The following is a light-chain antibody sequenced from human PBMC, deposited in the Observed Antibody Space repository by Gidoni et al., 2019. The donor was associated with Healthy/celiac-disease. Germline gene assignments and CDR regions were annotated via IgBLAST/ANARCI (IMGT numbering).Light chain of an antibody. CDR2: GAS. CDR1: QSVSSSY. Sequence: EIVLTQSPGPLSLSPGERATLSCRASQSVSSSYLAWYQQKPGQAPRLLISGASSRATGIPDRFSGSGSGTDFTLTISRLEPEDFAVYYCQQYGSSPPVTFXQXTRLEIK. J-gene: IGKJ5*01. V-gene: IGKV3-20*01. CDR3: QQYGSSPPVT.